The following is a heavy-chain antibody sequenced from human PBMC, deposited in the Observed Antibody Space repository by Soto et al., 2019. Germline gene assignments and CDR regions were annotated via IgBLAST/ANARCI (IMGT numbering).Heavy chain of an antibody. CDR2: INHSGGT. CDR3: ARGLSTHIAVAGMGYFDS. Sequence: SETLSLTCAVYGGSFSGYHWSWIRQPPGKGLEWIGQINHSGGTNYNPSLKSRVTISIDTSKNQFSLKLSSVTAADTAVYYCARGLSTHIAVAGMGYFDSWGQGTLVTVSS. CDR1: GGSFSGYH. V-gene: IGHV4-34*01. J-gene: IGHJ4*02. D-gene: IGHD6-19*01.